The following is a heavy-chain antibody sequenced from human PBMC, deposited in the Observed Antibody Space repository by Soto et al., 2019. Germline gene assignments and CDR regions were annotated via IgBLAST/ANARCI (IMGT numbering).Heavy chain of an antibody. CDR1: GFTVSNNY. CDR3: WRQRGGGSY. Sequence: EVQLVESGGGLIQPGGSLRLSCAVSGFTVSNNYMSWVRQAPGKGLGGVSVIYSGGYTAYGDSVKGRFTISRDNSKNNIYPQVHGLRGAETAGDCGWRQRGGGSYWGQGTLVTVSS. V-gene: IGHV3-53*01. J-gene: IGHJ4*02. D-gene: IGHD3-16*01. CDR2: IYSGGYT.